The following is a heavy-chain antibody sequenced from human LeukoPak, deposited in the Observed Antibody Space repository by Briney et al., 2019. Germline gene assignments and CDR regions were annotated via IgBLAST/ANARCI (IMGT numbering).Heavy chain of an antibody. D-gene: IGHD3-10*01. CDR2: VNHSGST. J-gene: IGHJ4*02. Sequence: PSETLSLTCAVYGGSFSGYYWSWIRQPPGKGLEWIGEVNHSGSTNYNPSLKSRVTISVDTSKNQFSLKLSSVTAADTAVYYCARVDGSGFDYWGQGTLVTVSS. CDR1: GGSFSGYY. CDR3: ARVDGSGFDY. V-gene: IGHV4-34*01.